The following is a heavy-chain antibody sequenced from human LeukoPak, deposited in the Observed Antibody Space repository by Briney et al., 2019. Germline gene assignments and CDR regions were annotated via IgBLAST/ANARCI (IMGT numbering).Heavy chain of an antibody. CDR1: AFTFSSYS. D-gene: IGHD2-2*02. CDR3: ARDSQRDIVVVPAAIYNY. Sequence: GGSLTLSCAASAFTFSSYSMNWVRRAPGKGLEWVSSISSSSSYIYYADSVKGRFTISRDNAKNSLYLQMNSLRAEDTALYYCARDSQRDIVVVPAAIYNYWGQGTLVTVSS. J-gene: IGHJ4*02. CDR2: ISSSSSYI. V-gene: IGHV3-21*01.